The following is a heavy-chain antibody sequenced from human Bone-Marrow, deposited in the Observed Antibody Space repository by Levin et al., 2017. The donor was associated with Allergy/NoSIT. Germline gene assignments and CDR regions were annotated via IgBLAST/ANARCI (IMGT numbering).Heavy chain of an antibody. J-gene: IGHJ4*02. Sequence: GGSLRLSCAASGFTFSSYAMSWVRQAPGKGLEWVSAISGSGGSTYYADSVKGRFTISRDNSKNTLYLQMNSLRAEDTAVYYCAKDHGDQTLLYGDYDYFDYWGQGTLVTVSS. CDR1: GFTFSSYA. CDR3: AKDHGDQTLLYGDYDYFDY. V-gene: IGHV3-23*01. D-gene: IGHD4-17*01. CDR2: ISGSGGST.